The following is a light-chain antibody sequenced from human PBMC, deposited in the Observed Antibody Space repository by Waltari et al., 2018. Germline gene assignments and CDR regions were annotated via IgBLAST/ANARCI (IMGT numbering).Light chain of an antibody. CDR1: SSDVGNYQR. Sequence: QSALTQPAPVSGSPGQSITTPCTATSSDVGNYQRVSWYQQHPGKAPNLVSYAVSQRPSGLSHRFPGSKCGDMASLTISGLQPEDEAEYFCSSYAGSSKGVFGGGTKVTVL. J-gene: IGLJ2*01. V-gene: IGLV2-23*02. CDR2: AVS. CDR3: SSYAGSSKGV.